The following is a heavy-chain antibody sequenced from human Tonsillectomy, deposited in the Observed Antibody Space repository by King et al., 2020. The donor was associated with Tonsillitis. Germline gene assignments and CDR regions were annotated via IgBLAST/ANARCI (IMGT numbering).Heavy chain of an antibody. V-gene: IGHV3-33*08. CDR1: GFTFSSYG. CDR2: IWYDGSKK. D-gene: IGHD1-26*01. J-gene: IGHJ3*02. Sequence: QLVQSGGGVVQPGKSLRLSCAASGFTFSSYGMHWVHQAPGKGLEWVAVIWYDGSKKYYAESVKGRFAISRDNSKNTLYVQMNSLRAEDTAVYFCAANGREGAFDIWGQGTMVTVSS. CDR3: AANGREGAFDI.